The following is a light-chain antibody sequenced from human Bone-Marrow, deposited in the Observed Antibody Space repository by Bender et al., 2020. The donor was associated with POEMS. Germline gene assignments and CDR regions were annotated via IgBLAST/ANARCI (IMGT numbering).Light chain of an antibody. J-gene: IGLJ3*02. CDR1: SGHSSYA. CDR3: QTWVAGPWV. CDR2: LNSDGSH. V-gene: IGLV4-69*01. Sequence: QLVLTQSPSASASLGASVKLTCTLSSGHSSYAIAWHQQQPEEGPRYLMRLNSDGSHSKGDGIPDRFSGSSSGAERYLTISSLQAEDEGDYYCQTWVAGPWVFGAGTKLTVL.